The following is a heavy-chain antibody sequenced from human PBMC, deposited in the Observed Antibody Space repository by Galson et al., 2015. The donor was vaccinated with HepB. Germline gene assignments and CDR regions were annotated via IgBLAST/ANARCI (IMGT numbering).Heavy chain of an antibody. V-gene: IGHV3-30*04. CDR1: GFTFSSCA. CDR3: AREAVAGDY. CDR2: ISYDGSNK. J-gene: IGHJ4*01. Sequence: SLRLSCAASGFTFSSCAMHWVRQAPGKGLEWVAVISYDGSNKYYADSVKGRFTISRDNSKNTLYLQMNSLRAEDTAVYYCAREAVAGDYWGQEPWSPSPQ. D-gene: IGHD6-19*01.